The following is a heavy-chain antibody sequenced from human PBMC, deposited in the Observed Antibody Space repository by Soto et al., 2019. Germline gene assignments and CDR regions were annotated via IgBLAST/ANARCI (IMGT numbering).Heavy chain of an antibody. J-gene: IGHJ4*02. Sequence: GGSLRLSCAASGFTCSSYAMSWVRQAPGKGLEWVSAISGSGGSTYYADSVKGRFTISRDNSKNTLYLQMNSLRAEDTAVYYCANRNNKPPYYFDYWGQGTLVTVSS. D-gene: IGHD1-20*01. CDR3: ANRNNKPPYYFDY. CDR1: GFTCSSYA. V-gene: IGHV3-23*01. CDR2: ISGSGGST.